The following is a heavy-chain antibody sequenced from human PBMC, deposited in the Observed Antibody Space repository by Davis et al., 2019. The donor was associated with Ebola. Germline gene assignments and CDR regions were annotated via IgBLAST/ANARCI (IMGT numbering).Heavy chain of an antibody. V-gene: IGHV1-69*13. CDR1: VYTLTSYA. CDR2: IIPLFRSA. D-gene: IGHD2-15*01. J-gene: IGHJ4*02. CDR3: AHLGPQRDCSGGGCHGYLDY. Sequence: SSVPVSCLAVVYTLTSYAMTSLRPPPGQGLEWLGGIIPLFRSANYAQKFQGRVTITADESTRTAYMELNGLRSEDTAVYYCAHLGPQRDCSGGGCHGYLDYWGQGTLVTVSS.